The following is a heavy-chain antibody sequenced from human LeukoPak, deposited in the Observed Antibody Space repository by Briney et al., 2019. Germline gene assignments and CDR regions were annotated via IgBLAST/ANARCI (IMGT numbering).Heavy chain of an antibody. CDR1: GYTFTNND. CDR3: TRGRAAGD. D-gene: IGHD6-19*01. CDR2: VSPDSGDT. J-gene: IGHJ4*02. V-gene: IGHV1-8*01. Sequence: GASVNVSCKASGYTFTNNDINWVRQATGQGLEWMGWVSPDSGDTGYAPNFRGRVTMTTDTSINTAYMELTSLTSEDTAIYYCTRGRAAGDWGQGTLVTVSS.